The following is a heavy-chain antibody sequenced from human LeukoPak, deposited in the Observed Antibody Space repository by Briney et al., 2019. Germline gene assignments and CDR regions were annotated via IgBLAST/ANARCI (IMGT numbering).Heavy chain of an antibody. Sequence: ASETLSLTCTVSGGSISSSKSYWGWIRQPPGKGLEWIGSIHYSGSTNYNPSLKSRVTISVDTSKNQFSLKLSSVTAADTAVYYCARHPWAPFDSSGYYFSYYYYYGMDVWGQGTTVTVSS. CDR1: GGSISSSKSY. CDR2: IHYSGST. J-gene: IGHJ6*02. V-gene: IGHV4-39*01. D-gene: IGHD3-22*01. CDR3: ARHPWAPFDSSGYYFSYYYYYGMDV.